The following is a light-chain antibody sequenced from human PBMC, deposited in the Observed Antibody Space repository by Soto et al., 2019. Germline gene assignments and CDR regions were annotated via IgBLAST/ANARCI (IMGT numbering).Light chain of an antibody. CDR1: QSFSSY. Sequence: DIQMTHSPSSLSASVVDRVTITFRASQSFSSYLNWYQQKPGKAPKLLIYAASNLQSGVPSRFSGSGSETEFSLTIINLQPEDFATYFCVQYNIYPWTFGQGTKVDIK. J-gene: IGKJ1*01. V-gene: IGKV1-17*02. CDR2: AAS. CDR3: VQYNIYPWT.